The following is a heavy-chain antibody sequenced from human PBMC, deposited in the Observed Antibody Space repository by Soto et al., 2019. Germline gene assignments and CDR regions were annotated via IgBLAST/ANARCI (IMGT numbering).Heavy chain of an antibody. J-gene: IGHJ4*02. D-gene: IGHD5-18*01. V-gene: IGHV4-30-4*01. CDR3: ASHVNTDMLGFGY. CDR2: VFYSGNT. Sequence: QVQLQESGPGLVKPSQTLSLTCSVSGGSISSGDYYWSWIRQPPGKGLEWIGYVFYSGNTYTNPSLRSRVTMSEDASKNQFSLRLNSVTSADTAVYFCASHVNTDMLGFGYWGQGALVTVSS. CDR1: GGSISSGDYY.